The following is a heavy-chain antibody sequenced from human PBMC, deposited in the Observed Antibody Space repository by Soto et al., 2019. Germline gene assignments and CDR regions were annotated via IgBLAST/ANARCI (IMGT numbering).Heavy chain of an antibody. Sequence: SETLSLTCAVSGGSISSGGYSWSWIRQPPGKGLEWIGYIYHSGSTYYNPSLKSRVTISVDRSKNQFSLKLSSVTAADTAVYYCARASTTVTTLDYWGQGTLITVSS. CDR3: ARASTTVTTLDY. J-gene: IGHJ4*02. CDR1: GGSISSGGYS. V-gene: IGHV4-30-2*01. D-gene: IGHD4-17*01. CDR2: IYHSGST.